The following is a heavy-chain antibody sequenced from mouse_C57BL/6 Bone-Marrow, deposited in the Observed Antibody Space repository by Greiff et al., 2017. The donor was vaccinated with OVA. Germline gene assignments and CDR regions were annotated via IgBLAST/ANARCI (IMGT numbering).Heavy chain of an antibody. CDR1: GFTFSSYA. CDR2: ISDGGGYT. J-gene: IGHJ3*01. V-gene: IGHV5-4*01. D-gene: IGHD2-12*01. Sequence: EVKLMESGGGLVKPGGSLKLSCAASGFTFSSYAMSWVRQTPEKRLEWVATISDGGGYTSYPDNVQGRFTISRDNAKNNLYLQMSHLKSEDTAMYYCARDLRRTPAWFAYWGQGTLVTVAA. CDR3: ARDLRRTPAWFAY.